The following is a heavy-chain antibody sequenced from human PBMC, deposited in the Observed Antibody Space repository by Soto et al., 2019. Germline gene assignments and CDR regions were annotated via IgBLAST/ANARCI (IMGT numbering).Heavy chain of an antibody. CDR1: GFTFKNVW. V-gene: IGHV3-15*07. D-gene: IGHD3-3*01. Sequence: EVQLVESGGGLVKPGGSLGLSCAASGFTFKNVWMHWVRQAPGKGLEWVGRIKSKADGETIDYAEPVQGRFTTTRDDSKNTLYLPMNHLKTEDPAVYYCNAYCDFWGGHTPLWGQGTLVAVSS. CDR2: IKSKADGETI. J-gene: IGHJ4*02. CDR3: NAYCDFWGGHTPL.